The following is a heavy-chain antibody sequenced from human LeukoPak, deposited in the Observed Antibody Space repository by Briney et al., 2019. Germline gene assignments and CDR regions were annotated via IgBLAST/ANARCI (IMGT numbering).Heavy chain of an antibody. Sequence: PGGSLRLSCAAYGFTVSSNCMSWVRQAPGKGLEWVSVIYSGGSTYYADSVKGRFTISRDNSKNTLYLQMNSLRAEDTAVYYCARGRDGAAAATGYFDYWGQGTLVTVSS. V-gene: IGHV3-53*01. CDR2: IYSGGST. J-gene: IGHJ4*02. CDR3: ARGRDGAAAATGYFDY. CDR1: GFTVSSNC. D-gene: IGHD6-13*01.